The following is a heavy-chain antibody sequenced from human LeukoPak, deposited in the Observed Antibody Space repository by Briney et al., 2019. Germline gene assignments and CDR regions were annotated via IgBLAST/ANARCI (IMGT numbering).Heavy chain of an antibody. J-gene: IGHJ4*02. Sequence: GGSLRLSCVASGFTFSSYSMNWVRQAPGKGLEWVSFISSSSSSKYYADSVKGRFTISRDNAKNSLYLQMNSLRADDTAVYYCARVQGGWYYFDYWGQGTLVTVSS. D-gene: IGHD2-15*01. CDR2: ISSSSSSK. V-gene: IGHV3-21*01. CDR3: ARVQGGWYYFDY. CDR1: GFTFSSYS.